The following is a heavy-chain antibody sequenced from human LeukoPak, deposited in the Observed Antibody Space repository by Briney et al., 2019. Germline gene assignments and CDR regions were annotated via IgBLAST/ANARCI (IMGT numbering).Heavy chain of an antibody. CDR3: ATETIGRHYDY. CDR1: GFIFSGHG. V-gene: IGHV3-30*02. D-gene: IGHD1-14*01. J-gene: IGHJ4*02. Sequence: PGGSLRLSCAASGFIFSGHGMHWVRQAPGKGLEWMAFIRYDGSDKYYADSVKGRFTISRDNAKNSMYLQMDSLRDEDTAVYYCATETIGRHYDYWGQGTLLTVSS. CDR2: IRYDGSDK.